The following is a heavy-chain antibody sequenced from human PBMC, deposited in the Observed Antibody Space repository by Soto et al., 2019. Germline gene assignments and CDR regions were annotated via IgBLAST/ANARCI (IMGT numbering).Heavy chain of an antibody. CDR3: ARDDDYGDNGFEY. Sequence: QVQLVESGGGVVQPGRSLRLSCAASGFTFSRYGMHWVRQAPGKGLEWVADILDDGSDQNYVDSVKGRFTISRDNSKNSLYLQMHSLRAEDTAVYYCARDDDYGDNGFEYWGQGTLVTVSS. D-gene: IGHD4-17*01. CDR1: GFTFSRYG. CDR2: ILDDGSDQ. V-gene: IGHV3-33*01. J-gene: IGHJ4*02.